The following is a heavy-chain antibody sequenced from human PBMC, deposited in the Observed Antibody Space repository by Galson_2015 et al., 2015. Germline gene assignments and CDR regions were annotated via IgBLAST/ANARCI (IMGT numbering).Heavy chain of an antibody. Sequence: SVKVSCKASGYTFTGYYMHWVRQAPGQGLEWMGRINPNSGGTNYAQKFQGRVTMTRDTSISTAYMELSRLRSDDTAVYYCARNGYFDCLFIDYWGQGTLVTVSS. CDR2: INPNSGGT. CDR1: GYTFTGYY. CDR3: ARNGYFDCLFIDY. V-gene: IGHV1-2*02. D-gene: IGHD3-9*01. J-gene: IGHJ4*02.